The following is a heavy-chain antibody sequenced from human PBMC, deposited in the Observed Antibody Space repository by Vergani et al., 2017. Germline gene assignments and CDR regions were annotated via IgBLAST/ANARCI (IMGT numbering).Heavy chain of an antibody. CDR1: GFTFDDYA. CDR2: ISWNSGSI. V-gene: IGHV3-9*01. Sequence: EVQLVESGGGLVQPGRSLRLSCAASGFTFDDYAMHWVRQAPGKGLEWVSGISWNSGSIGYADSVKGRFTISRDNAKNSLYLQMNSLRAEDTALYYCARPGIVGATTYDYWGQGTLVTVSS. J-gene: IGHJ4*02. CDR3: ARPGIVGATTYDY. D-gene: IGHD1-26*01.